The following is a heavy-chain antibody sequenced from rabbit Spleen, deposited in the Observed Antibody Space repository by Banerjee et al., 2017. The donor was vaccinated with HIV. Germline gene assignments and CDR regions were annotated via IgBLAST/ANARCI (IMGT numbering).Heavy chain of an antibody. V-gene: IGHV1S40*01. CDR3: ARDTGSSFSSYGMDL. D-gene: IGHD8-1*01. Sequence: QSLEESGGDLVKPGASLTLTCTASGFSFSSSYWICWVRQAPGKGLEWIACIATVSSGTTYYASWAKGRFTISKPSSTTVTLQMTSLTAADTATYFCARDTGSSFSSYGMDLWGQGTLVTVS. J-gene: IGHJ6*01. CDR1: GFSFSSSYW. CDR2: IATVSSGTT.